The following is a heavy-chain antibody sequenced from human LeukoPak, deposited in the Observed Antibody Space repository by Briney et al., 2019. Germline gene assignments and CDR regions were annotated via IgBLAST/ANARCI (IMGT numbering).Heavy chain of an antibody. D-gene: IGHD1-1*01. J-gene: IGHJ4*02. CDR1: GFTFNRSW. CDR2: MDPSGSQK. Sequence: GGALRLSCAASGFTFNRSWMNWVRQAPGKGLEWVANMDPSGSQKRYVDSVEGRFTISKDNPGASLYLDMHSLRAEDTAIYYCAIWTSGNYWGQGTLVTVSS. V-gene: IGHV3-7*01. CDR3: AIWTSGNY.